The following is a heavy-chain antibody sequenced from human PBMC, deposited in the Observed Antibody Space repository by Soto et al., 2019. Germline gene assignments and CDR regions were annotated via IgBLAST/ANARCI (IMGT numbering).Heavy chain of an antibody. Sequence: QVQLVQSGGEVKKPGASVKVSCKASGYIFNSFGISWVRQAPGQGLEWMGWISAYTGNTKYAQNFQGRVTMTTDTSTSTAYMELRSLRSDDTAVYYCTRRWTTWEIDSWGQGTLVTVSS. CDR2: ISAYTGNT. J-gene: IGHJ4*02. V-gene: IGHV1-18*01. CDR1: GYIFNSFG. D-gene: IGHD1-26*01. CDR3: TRRWTTWEIDS.